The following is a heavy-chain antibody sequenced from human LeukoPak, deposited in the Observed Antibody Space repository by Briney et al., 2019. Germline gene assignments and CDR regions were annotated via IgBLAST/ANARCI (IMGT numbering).Heavy chain of an antibody. D-gene: IGHD5-12*01. CDR2: MNPNSGST. CDR3: ARGRSTGYPYYFEY. J-gene: IGHJ4*02. V-gene: IGHV1-8*03. Sequence: GASVKVSCKASGYTFTSYDINWVRQATGQGLEWMGWMNPNSGSTGYAQKFQGRVTITRNTSISTAYMELSGLRSEDTAVYYCARGRSTGYPYYFEYWGQGTLVTVPS. CDR1: GYTFTSYD.